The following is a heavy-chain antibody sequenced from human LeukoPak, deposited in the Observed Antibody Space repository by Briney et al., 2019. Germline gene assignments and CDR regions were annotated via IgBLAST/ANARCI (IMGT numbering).Heavy chain of an antibody. D-gene: IGHD1-26*01. J-gene: IGHJ4*02. CDR2: IYYSGST. CDR3: AGSEAGSYYGGYYFDY. V-gene: IGHV4-59*01. CDR1: GDSISSYY. Sequence: SETLSLTCTVSGDSISSYYWSWIRQPPGKGLEWIGYIYYSGSTNYNPSLKSRVTISVDTSKNQFSLKLSSVTAADTAVYYCAGSEAGSYYGGYYFDYWGQGTLVTVSS.